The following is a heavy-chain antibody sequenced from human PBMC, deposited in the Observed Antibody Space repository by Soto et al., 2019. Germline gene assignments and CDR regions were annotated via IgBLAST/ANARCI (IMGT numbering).Heavy chain of an antibody. J-gene: IGHJ6*02. CDR3: ARDYWTTTYYYGMDV. CDR2: IKQDGSEK. V-gene: IGHV3-7*01. Sequence: GSLRLSCAASGFTFSSYWMSWVRRAPGKGLEWVANIKQDGSEKYYVDSVKGRFTISRDNAKNSLYLQMNSLRAEDTAVYYCARDYWTTTYYYGMDVWGQGTTVTVSS. D-gene: IGHD2-8*01. CDR1: GFTFSSYW.